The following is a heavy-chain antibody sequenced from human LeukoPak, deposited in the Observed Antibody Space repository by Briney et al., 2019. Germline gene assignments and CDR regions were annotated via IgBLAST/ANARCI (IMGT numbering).Heavy chain of an antibody. CDR1: GFTFDDYA. CDR2: ISGNSGSI. J-gene: IGHJ5*02. Sequence: GGSLRLSCAASGFTFDDYALHWVRQAQGKGLEWVSGISGNSGSIGYADSVKGRFTISRDNAKNSLYLQMNSLRAEDTALYYCAKDIRPYCSSTSCYTNWFDPWGQGTLFTVSS. D-gene: IGHD2-2*01. V-gene: IGHV3-9*01. CDR3: AKDIRPYCSSTSCYTNWFDP.